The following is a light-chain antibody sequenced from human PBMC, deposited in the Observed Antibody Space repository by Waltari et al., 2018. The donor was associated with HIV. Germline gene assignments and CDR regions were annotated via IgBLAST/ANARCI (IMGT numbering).Light chain of an antibody. Sequence: QSVLTQPPSASETPGQRVTISCSGSTSNIGSNTVNWYQQLPGTAPKRLIYTNDQRPSGVPDRCSGSKYGTSASLAISGLHSEDEAHYYCAAWDDSVNGWVFGGGTKLTVL. V-gene: IGLV1-44*01. CDR2: TND. CDR3: AAWDDSVNGWV. CDR1: TSNIGSNT. J-gene: IGLJ3*02.